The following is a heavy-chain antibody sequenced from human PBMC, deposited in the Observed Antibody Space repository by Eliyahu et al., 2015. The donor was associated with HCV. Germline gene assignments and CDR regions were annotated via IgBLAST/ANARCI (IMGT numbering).Heavy chain of an antibody. CDR1: GGSITTYX. D-gene: IGHD6-19*01. CDR3: ASGGGGIAVAGTGGWFDP. V-gene: IGHV4-59*01. CDR2: IHSSXST. Sequence: QVQLQESGPGLVKPSETLSLTCTVSGGSITTYXWSWXRQPPGKGLEGIGYIHSSXSTNYXPSLKSRVTISVDTSKNQFSLNLTSVTAADTAVYYCASGGGGIAVAGTGGWFDPWGQGTLVTVSS. J-gene: IGHJ5*02.